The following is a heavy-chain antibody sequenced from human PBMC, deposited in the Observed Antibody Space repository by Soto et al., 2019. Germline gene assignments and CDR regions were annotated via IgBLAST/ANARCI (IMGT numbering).Heavy chain of an antibody. CDR3: ARLLCSTDTCDSWFDP. D-gene: IGHD1-26*01. CDR2: LDPRDSQT. CDR1: GYTFTTFW. V-gene: IGHV5-10-1*01. Sequence: PGESLKIACTGFGYTFTTFWISWVRQMPGKGLEWMGRLDPRDSQTNYSPPFQDHVPITVDKSISTANLQWDSLKASDAAMYYCARLLCSTDTCDSWFDPGGQGTLVTVS. J-gene: IGHJ5*02.